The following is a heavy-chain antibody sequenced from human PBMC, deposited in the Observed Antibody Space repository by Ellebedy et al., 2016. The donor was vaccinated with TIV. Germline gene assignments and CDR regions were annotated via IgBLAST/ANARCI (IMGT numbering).Heavy chain of an antibody. Sequence: GGSLRLSXAASGFTVSSNYMSWVRQVPGKGLEWVSSISRSGNYVYYADSLKGRLTISRDNANNSLFLQMNSLTGEDTAVYYCAKKARDWYFDVWGRGTLVTVSS. V-gene: IGHV3-21*01. CDR1: GFTVSSNY. CDR3: AKKARDWYFDV. CDR2: ISRSGNYV. J-gene: IGHJ2*01.